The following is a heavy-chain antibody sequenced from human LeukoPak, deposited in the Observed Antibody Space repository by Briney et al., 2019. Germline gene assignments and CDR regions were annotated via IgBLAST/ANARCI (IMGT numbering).Heavy chain of an antibody. Sequence: GGSLRLSCAASGFTFSSYEMNWVRQAPGKGLEWVSYISSSGSTIYYADSVKGRFTISRDNAKNSLYLQMNSLRAEDTAVYYCARSPDGWFDPWGQGTLVTVSS. V-gene: IGHV3-48*03. CDR1: GFTFSSYE. CDR3: ARSPDGWFDP. J-gene: IGHJ5*02. CDR2: ISSSGSTI. D-gene: IGHD5-24*01.